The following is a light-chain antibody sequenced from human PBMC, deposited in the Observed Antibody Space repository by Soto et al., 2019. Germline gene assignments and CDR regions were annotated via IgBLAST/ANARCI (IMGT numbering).Light chain of an antibody. V-gene: IGKV4-1*01. CDR2: WAS. Sequence: DIVMTQSPDSLAVSLGERATINCKSSQSVLYNSNNKNYLAWYQQKPGQPPKLLIYWASTRESGVPDRFSGSGSGTDFTLPIRSLQTEDVAVYYCQQYYSSPPTFGQGTKLEIK. J-gene: IGKJ2*01. CDR1: QSVLYNSNNKNY. CDR3: QQYYSSPPT.